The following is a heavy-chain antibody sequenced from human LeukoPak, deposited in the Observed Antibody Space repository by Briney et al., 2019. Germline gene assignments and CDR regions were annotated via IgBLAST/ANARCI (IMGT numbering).Heavy chain of an antibody. CDR1: GDIFGDYT. CDR2: IRIKKYGENR. Sequence: GGSLRLSCTTSGDIFGDYTMSCVRQAPGKGLECGSFIRIKKYGENREDAAYVTGRFTISRDDSKNAAYLQMDNLKIEDTAIYYCIMSSHRYCSRTNCPLDFWGQGILVTVSP. D-gene: IGHD2-2*01. J-gene: IGHJ4*02. V-gene: IGHV3-49*04. CDR3: IMSSHRYCSRTNCPLDF.